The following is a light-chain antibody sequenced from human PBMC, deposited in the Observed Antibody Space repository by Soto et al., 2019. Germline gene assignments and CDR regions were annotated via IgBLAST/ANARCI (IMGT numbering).Light chain of an antibody. CDR3: HQYDTVPYD. J-gene: IGKJ3*01. V-gene: IGKV1-33*01. CDR2: DAS. Sequence: DIQLTQSPSSLSASVGDSITITCPASHDINTYLHWYQQKLGKAPKLLIYDASNLETGVPSRFSGSGSGTEFTFTITSLQPEEIATYYCHQYDTVPYDFGPGTKVDL. CDR1: HDINTY.